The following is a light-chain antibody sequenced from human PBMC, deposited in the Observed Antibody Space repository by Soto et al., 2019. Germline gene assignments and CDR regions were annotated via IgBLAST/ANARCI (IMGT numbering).Light chain of an antibody. Sequence: DMQLTQSPSFLSASVGDRVTITFRASQGISSYLAWYQQKPGKAPKVLIYAASTLQSGVPSRFSGSGSGREFTLTISSLQPEDFATYYCQQPNSYPRTFGGGTKVEIK. CDR1: QGISSY. CDR2: AAS. V-gene: IGKV1-9*01. J-gene: IGKJ4*01. CDR3: QQPNSYPRT.